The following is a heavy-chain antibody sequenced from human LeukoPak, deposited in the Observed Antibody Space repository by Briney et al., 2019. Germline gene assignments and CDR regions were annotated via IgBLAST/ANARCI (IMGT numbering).Heavy chain of an antibody. V-gene: IGHV3-30*18. D-gene: IGHD6-13*01. Sequence: RGSLRLSCAASGFTFSSYGMRWVRQAPGKGLEWVAVISYDGSNKYYADSVKGRFTISRDNSKNTLYLEMNSLRAEDTAVYYCAKDNDSWSHDYWGQGTLVTVSS. CDR2: ISYDGSNK. CDR3: AKDNDSWSHDY. J-gene: IGHJ4*02. CDR1: GFTFSSYG.